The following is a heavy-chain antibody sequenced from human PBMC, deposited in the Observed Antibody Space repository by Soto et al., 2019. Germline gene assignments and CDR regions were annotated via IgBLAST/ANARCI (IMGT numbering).Heavy chain of an antibody. CDR1: GFTFSSYG. CDR2: IWYDGSNK. Sequence: GGSLRLSCAASGFTFSSYGMHWVRQAPGKGLEWVAVIWYDGSNKYYADSVKGRFTISRDNSKNTLYLQMNSLRAEDTAMYYCARDLAIVDTNDAFDIWGQGTMVTVSS. CDR3: ARDLAIVDTNDAFDI. D-gene: IGHD1-26*01. V-gene: IGHV3-33*01. J-gene: IGHJ3*02.